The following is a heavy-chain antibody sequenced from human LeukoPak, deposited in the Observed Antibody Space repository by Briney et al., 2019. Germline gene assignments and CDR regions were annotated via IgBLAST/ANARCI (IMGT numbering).Heavy chain of an antibody. CDR2: INPNSGGT. D-gene: IGHD2/OR15-2a*01. V-gene: IGHV1-2*02. CDR1: GYTFTGYY. CDR3: ARGRVYRAFDI. J-gene: IGHJ3*02. Sequence: ASVKVSCKPSGYTFTGYYIHWVRPAPGQGLEWMGWINPNSGGTNYAQNFQGRVTMTRDTSISTAYMDVSRLKYDDTAVYYCARGRVYRAFDIWGQGTMVTVSS.